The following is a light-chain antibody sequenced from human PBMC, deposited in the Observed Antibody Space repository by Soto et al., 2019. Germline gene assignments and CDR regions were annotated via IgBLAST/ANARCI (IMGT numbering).Light chain of an antibody. Sequence: DIQMTQSPSSLSASADNRVTITCRASQSISTYLNWYQKKPGKAPNLLIYDASRLQSGVPSRFSGSGGGTDFTLSISSVQPEDFATYFCQQSYRDPITFGQGTRLEIK. V-gene: IGKV1-39*01. CDR2: DAS. CDR3: QQSYRDPIT. CDR1: QSISTY. J-gene: IGKJ5*01.